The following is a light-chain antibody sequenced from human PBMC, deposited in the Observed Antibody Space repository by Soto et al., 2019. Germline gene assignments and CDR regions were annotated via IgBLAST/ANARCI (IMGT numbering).Light chain of an antibody. CDR3: QQRSNWPRT. CDR2: DAS. CDR1: QSVSSY. Sequence: EIVLTQSPATLSLSPGERATLSCRASQSVSSYLAWYQQKPGQDPRLLIYDASNRATGTPARFSGSGSGTYFTLTISRLEPEDFAVYYCQQRSNWPRTFGGGTKVEIK. V-gene: IGKV3-11*01. J-gene: IGKJ4*01.